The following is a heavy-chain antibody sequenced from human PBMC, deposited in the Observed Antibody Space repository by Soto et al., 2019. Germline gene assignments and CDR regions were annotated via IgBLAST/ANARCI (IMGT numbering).Heavy chain of an antibody. V-gene: IGHV3-74*01. D-gene: IGHD4-4*01. J-gene: IGHJ4*02. Sequence: EVQLVESGGGLVQPGGPRRLPCPASGFTFSSYWLHWVAKAPGTGLEGVSRINDDGRRTSYADSVKGRFTISRDNAKNTLYLQMNSLRDDDTAIYYCARRHRPSYTSDYWGQGTLVTVSS. CDR1: GFTFSSYW. CDR3: ARRHRPSYTSDY. CDR2: INDDGRRT.